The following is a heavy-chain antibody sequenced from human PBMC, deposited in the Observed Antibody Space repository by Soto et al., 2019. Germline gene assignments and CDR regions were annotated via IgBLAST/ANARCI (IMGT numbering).Heavy chain of an antibody. J-gene: IGHJ3*02. CDR2: IIPIFGTA. Sequence: QVQLVQSGAEVKKPGSSVKVSCKASGGTFSSYAISWVRQAPGQGLEWMGGIIPIFGTANYAQKFQGRVTITADESTSTAYMELSSLRSEDTAVYYCARDRPGGSYAHDAFDIWGQGTMVTVSS. V-gene: IGHV1-69*01. D-gene: IGHD1-26*01. CDR3: ARDRPGGSYAHDAFDI. CDR1: GGTFSSYA.